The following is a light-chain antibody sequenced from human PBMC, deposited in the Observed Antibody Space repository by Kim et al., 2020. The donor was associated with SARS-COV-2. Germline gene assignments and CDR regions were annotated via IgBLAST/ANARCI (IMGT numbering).Light chain of an antibody. CDR2: GAS. V-gene: IGKV3-15*01. Sequence: VSPGDTPTLSCRASQRVSSNLALYQQKPRQTPRLLLYGASTRATGIPARFSGSVSVTEFTLTISSLQSEDFAVYYCQQYNNWPLTFGGGTKVDIK. J-gene: IGKJ4*01. CDR3: QQYNNWPLT. CDR1: QRVSSN.